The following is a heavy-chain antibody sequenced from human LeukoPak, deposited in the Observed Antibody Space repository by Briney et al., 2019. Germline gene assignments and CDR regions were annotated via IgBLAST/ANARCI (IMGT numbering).Heavy chain of an antibody. V-gene: IGHV3-23*01. CDR3: AKEWGYSFDY. Sequence: GGSLRLSCAASGFTFSSFAMSWVRQVPGRGLEWVSAISGSGGSTYYTDSVKGRFTISRDNSKNTLYLQMNSLRAEDTAVYYCAKEWGYSFDYWGQGTLVTVSS. CDR2: ISGSGGST. D-gene: IGHD5-18*01. CDR1: GFTFSSFA. J-gene: IGHJ4*02.